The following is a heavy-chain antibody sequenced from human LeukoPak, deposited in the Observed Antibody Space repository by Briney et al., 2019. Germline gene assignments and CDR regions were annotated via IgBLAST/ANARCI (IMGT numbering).Heavy chain of an antibody. CDR1: GFTFSSYG. Sequence: GGSLRLSCAASGFTFSSYGMHWVRQAPGKGLKWVAFIRYDGSNKYYADSVKGRFTISRHNSKNTLYLQLNRLIAQDTAVYYCAKERDTAMVTIDYWGQGTLVTVSS. V-gene: IGHV3-30*02. D-gene: IGHD5-18*01. CDR3: AKERDTAMVTIDY. CDR2: IRYDGSNK. J-gene: IGHJ4*02.